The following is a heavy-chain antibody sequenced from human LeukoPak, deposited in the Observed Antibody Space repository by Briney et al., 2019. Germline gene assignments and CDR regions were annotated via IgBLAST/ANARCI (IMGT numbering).Heavy chain of an antibody. CDR3: ARSYYDILTGDAFDI. D-gene: IGHD3-9*01. CDR1: GGSISSGGYY. V-gene: IGHV4-31*03. J-gene: IGHJ3*02. Sequence: SQTLSLTCTVSGGSISSGGYYWSWSRQHPGKGLEWIGYIYYSGSTYYNPSLKSRVTISVDTSKNQFSLKLSSVTAADTAVYYCARSYYDILTGDAFDIWGQGTMVTVSS. CDR2: IYYSGST.